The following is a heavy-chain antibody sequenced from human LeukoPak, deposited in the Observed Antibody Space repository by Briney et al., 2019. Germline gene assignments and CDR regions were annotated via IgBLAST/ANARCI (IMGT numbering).Heavy chain of an antibody. V-gene: IGHV6-1*01. CDR3: ARTPRMGGSYYFDY. J-gene: IGHJ4*02. CDR1: GDSVSSNSAA. CDR2: TYYRPKWYN. Sequence: SQTLSLTCAISGDSVSSNSAAWNWIRQSPSRGLEWLGRTYYRPKWYNDYAVSVKSRITINPDASKNQFSLQMNSVTPEDTAVYYCARTPRMGGSYYFDYWGQGTLVTVSS. D-gene: IGHD1-26*01.